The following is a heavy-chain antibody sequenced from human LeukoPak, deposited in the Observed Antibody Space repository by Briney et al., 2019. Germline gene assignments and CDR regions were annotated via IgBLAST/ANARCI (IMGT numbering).Heavy chain of an antibody. CDR1: GFSLTTSGVG. CDR2: IYWDDDK. Sequence: SGPTLVNPTQTPTLTCTFSGFSLTTSGVGVGWIRQPPGKALEWLALIYWDDDKRYSPSLRNRLSITKDTSKNQVVLTMTNVDPVDTATYYCAHRLDQRTNWNYGNFDYWGQGTLVTVSS. D-gene: IGHD1-7*01. V-gene: IGHV2-5*02. CDR3: AHRLDQRTNWNYGNFDY. J-gene: IGHJ4*02.